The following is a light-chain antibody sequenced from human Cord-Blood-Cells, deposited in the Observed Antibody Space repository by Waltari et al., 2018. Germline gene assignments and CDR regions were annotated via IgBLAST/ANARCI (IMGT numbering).Light chain of an antibody. V-gene: IGLV2-11*01. CDR2: DVS. J-gene: IGLJ2*01. CDR1: SSDVGGYNY. CDR3: CSYAGSYTHVV. Sequence: QSALTQPRSVSGSPGQSVTISCTGTSSDVGGYNYVSWYQQHPGKAPKLMIYDVSKRPSGLPARFSGSKSGNTAALTISGLQAEDEADYYCCSYAGSYTHVVFGGGTKLTVL.